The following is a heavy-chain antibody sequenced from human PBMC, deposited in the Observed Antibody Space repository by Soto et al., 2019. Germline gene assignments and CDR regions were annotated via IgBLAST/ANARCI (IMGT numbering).Heavy chain of an antibody. V-gene: IGHV4-31*03. CDR3: ARVPLKGHNWFDP. J-gene: IGHJ5*02. D-gene: IGHD3-16*02. CDR1: GGSISSGGYY. CDR2: IYYSGST. Sequence: QVQLQESGPGLVKPSQTLSLTCTVSGGSISSGGYYWSWIRQHPGKGLEWIGYIYYSGSTYYNPSLYSRVTITIDTSKNQFSLKLSSVTAADTAVYYCARVPLKGHNWFDPWGQGTLVTVSS.